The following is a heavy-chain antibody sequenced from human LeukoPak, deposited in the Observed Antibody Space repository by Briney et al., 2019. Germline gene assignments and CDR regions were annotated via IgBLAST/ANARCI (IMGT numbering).Heavy chain of an antibody. CDR3: AKAYTIFGEVIFQYHYMDV. Sequence: GGSLRLSCAASEFSVGSNYMTWVRQAPGKGLEWVSLIYSGGSTYYADSVKGRFTISRDNSKNTLYLQMNSLRVEDTAVYYCAKAYTIFGEVIFQYHYMDVWGQGTLVTVSS. V-gene: IGHV3-66*01. J-gene: IGHJ4*02. D-gene: IGHD3-3*01. CDR2: IYSGGST. CDR1: EFSVGSNY.